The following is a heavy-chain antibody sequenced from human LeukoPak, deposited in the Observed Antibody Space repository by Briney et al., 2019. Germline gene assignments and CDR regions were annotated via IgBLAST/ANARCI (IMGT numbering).Heavy chain of an antibody. J-gene: IGHJ4*02. V-gene: IGHV3-66*02. CDR3: ARDSSGDYFDY. CDR1: GFTVSGNY. D-gene: IGHD3-22*01. CDR2: IYSGGST. Sequence: GGSLRLSCVVSGFTVSGNYMSWVRQAPGKGLEWVSVIYSGGSTYYADSVKSRFTISRDNSKNTLFLEMNSLRAEDTAVYYCARDSSGDYFDYWGQGTLVTVSS.